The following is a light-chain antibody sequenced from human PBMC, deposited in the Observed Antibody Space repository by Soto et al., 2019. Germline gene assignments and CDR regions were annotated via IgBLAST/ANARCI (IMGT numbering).Light chain of an antibody. J-gene: IGKJ1*01. Sequence: DIQMTQSPSTLSASVGDRVTITCRASQSISSWLAWYQQKPGKAPKLLIYDASSLEGGVPSRFRGSGSGTYFTHNISSLQPYYFATYYSQQYNSSPWTFGQGTKVEIK. CDR1: QSISSW. CDR3: QQYNSSPWT. V-gene: IGKV1-5*01. CDR2: DAS.